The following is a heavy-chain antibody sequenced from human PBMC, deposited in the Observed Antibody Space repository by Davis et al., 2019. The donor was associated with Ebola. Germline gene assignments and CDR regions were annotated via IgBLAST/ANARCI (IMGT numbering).Heavy chain of an antibody. Sequence: ASVKVSCKASGYTFTSYYMHWVRQAPGQGLEWMGIINPSGGSTSYAQKFQGRVTMTRDTSTSTVYMELSSLRSEDTAVYYCARVGELGATTLYYFDYWGQGTLVTVSS. J-gene: IGHJ4*02. CDR2: INPSGGST. D-gene: IGHD1-26*01. CDR3: ARVGELGATTLYYFDY. CDR1: GYTFTSYY. V-gene: IGHV1-46*01.